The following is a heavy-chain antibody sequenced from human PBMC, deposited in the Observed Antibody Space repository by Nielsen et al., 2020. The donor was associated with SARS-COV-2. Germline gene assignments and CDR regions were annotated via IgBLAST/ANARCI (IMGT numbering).Heavy chain of an antibody. CDR3: ARARGAYGDYYYYYYTDV. D-gene: IGHD4-17*01. CDR2: TYYRSKWYN. Sequence: SQTLSLTCAISGDSVSSSSAAWNWLRQSPSRGLEWQGRTYYRSKWYNDYAVSVKSRITINPDTSKNQFSLHLNSVTPEDTAVYYCARARGAYGDYYYYYYTDVWGKGTTVTVSS. CDR1: GDSVSSSSAA. V-gene: IGHV6-1*01. J-gene: IGHJ6*03.